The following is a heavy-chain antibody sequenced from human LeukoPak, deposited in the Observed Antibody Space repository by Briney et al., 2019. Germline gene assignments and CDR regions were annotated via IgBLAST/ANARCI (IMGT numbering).Heavy chain of an antibody. CDR3: ARGQFRLHSYDGSTFDY. CDR2: ISYDGRNK. Sequence: GRSLRLSCAASGFTFSSYAMHWVRQAPGKGLEWVAVISYDGRNKQYADSAKGRFTISRDNSKNTLYLQTNSLRAEDTAVYYCARGQFRLHSYDGSTFDYWGQGTLVSVSS. V-gene: IGHV3-30*04. J-gene: IGHJ4*02. D-gene: IGHD3-22*01. CDR1: GFTFSSYA.